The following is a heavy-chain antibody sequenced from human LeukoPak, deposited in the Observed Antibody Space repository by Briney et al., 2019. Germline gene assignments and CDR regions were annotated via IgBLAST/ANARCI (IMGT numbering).Heavy chain of an antibody. CDR2: ISSSSSTI. V-gene: IGHV3-48*04. Sequence: GGSLRLSCAASGFTFTNYWMSWVRQAPGKGLEWVSYISSSSSTIYYADSVKGRFTISRDNAENSLYLQMNSLRAEDTAVYYCARDRTNVDYGDLPYWYFDLWGRGTLVTVSS. D-gene: IGHD4-17*01. J-gene: IGHJ2*01. CDR1: GFTFTNYW. CDR3: ARDRTNVDYGDLPYWYFDL.